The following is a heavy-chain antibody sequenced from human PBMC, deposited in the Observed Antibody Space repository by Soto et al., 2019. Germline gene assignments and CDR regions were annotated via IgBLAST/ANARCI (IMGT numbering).Heavy chain of an antibody. CDR3: ARDLTPGLVDH. J-gene: IGHJ4*02. V-gene: IGHV1-18*01. Sequence: QVQLVQSGAEVKKPGASVKVSCKASGYTFTSYGISWVRQAPGQGLEWMGWISAYNGNTKYAQKLQGRVTVTTETSTSTAYMEMRSLTSDDTAVYYCARDLTPGLVDHWGQGTLVTVSS. D-gene: IGHD3-9*01. CDR1: GYTFTSYG. CDR2: ISAYNGNT.